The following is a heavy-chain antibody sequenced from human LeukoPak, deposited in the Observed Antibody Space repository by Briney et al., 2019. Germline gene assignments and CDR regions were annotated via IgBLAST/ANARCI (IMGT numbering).Heavy chain of an antibody. CDR1: GFTFSSYG. D-gene: IGHD2-8*01. CDR2: IRYDGSNK. J-gene: IGHJ4*02. V-gene: IGHV3-30*02. Sequence: GGSLRLSCAASGFTFSSYGMHWVRQAPGKGLEWVAFIRYDGSNKYYADSVKGRFTISRDDSKNTLYLQMNSLLAVDTAVYYYATVVGRDGVRSALGYWCRGTLVTVSS. CDR3: ATVVGRDGVRSALGY.